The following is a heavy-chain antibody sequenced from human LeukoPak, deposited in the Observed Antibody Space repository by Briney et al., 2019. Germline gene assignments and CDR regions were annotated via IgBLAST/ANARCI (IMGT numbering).Heavy chain of an antibody. J-gene: IGHJ5*02. CDR3: ARTGTTDYNWFDP. D-gene: IGHD1-7*01. CDR2: IYYSGST. V-gene: IGHV4-39*07. CDR1: GGSISSSSYY. Sequence: RPSETLSLTCTVSGGSISSSSYYWGWIRQPPGKGLEWFGSIYYSGSTYYNPSLKSRVTISVDTSKNQFSLKLSSVTAADTAVYYCARTGTTDYNWFDPWGQGTLVTVSS.